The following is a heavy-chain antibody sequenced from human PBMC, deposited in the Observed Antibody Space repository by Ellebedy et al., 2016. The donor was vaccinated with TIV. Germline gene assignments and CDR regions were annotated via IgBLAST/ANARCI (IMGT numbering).Heavy chain of an antibody. CDR3: GKDILPGGMDV. V-gene: IGHV3-9*01. CDR2: MDWASGRI. D-gene: IGHD1-14*01. Sequence: PGGSLRLSCAASGFTFRDYYMNWIRQAPGKGLEWVAGMDWASGRIDYADSVKGRFTISRHNAENFLNLQMNSLRTEDTALYVCGKDILPGGMDVWGQGTTVTVSS. J-gene: IGHJ6*02. CDR1: GFTFRDYY.